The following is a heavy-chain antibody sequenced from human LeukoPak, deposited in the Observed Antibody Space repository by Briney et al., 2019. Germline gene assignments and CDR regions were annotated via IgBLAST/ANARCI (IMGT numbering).Heavy chain of an antibody. D-gene: IGHD3-9*01. CDR2: ISGSGGST. CDR3: ATDRREYFASGYDAFHF. CDR1: GFTFSSYG. Sequence: PGGSLRLSCAASGFTFSSYGMSWVRQAPGKGLEWVSAISGSGGSTYYADYVKGRFTISRDNPKNALYLQMNSLRAEDTAVYSCATDRREYFASGYDAFHFWGQGTMVTVSS. V-gene: IGHV3-23*01. J-gene: IGHJ3*01.